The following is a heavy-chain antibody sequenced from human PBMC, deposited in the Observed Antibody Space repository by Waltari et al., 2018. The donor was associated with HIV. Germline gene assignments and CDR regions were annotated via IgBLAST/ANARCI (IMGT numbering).Heavy chain of an antibody. V-gene: IGHV1-8*01. CDR1: EYTFPSGD. CDR3: AFGSGKDYFEY. D-gene: IGHD3-10*01. CDR2: MNPHSGNT. J-gene: IGHJ4*02. Sequence: QVQPVQSGAKVTKHGDSVKVACRASEYTFPSGDVHWVRQATGQGLEWMGWMNPHSGNTVYPQKFQGRVTMTRNTSISTAYMDLSSLRSEDTAVYYCAFGSGKDYFEYWGQGTLVTVSS.